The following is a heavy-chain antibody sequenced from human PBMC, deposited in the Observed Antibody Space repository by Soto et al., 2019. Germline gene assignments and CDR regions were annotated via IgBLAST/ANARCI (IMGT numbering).Heavy chain of an antibody. CDR2: ISSNGGST. Sequence: LRLSCSASGFTFSSYAMHWVRQAPGKGLEYVSAISSNGGSTYYADSVKGRFTISRDNSKNTLYLQMSSLRAEDTAVYYCVKGRPITGTNYYYYAMDVWGQGTTVTVSS. D-gene: IGHD1-20*01. CDR3: VKGRPITGTNYYYYAMDV. CDR1: GFTFSSYA. V-gene: IGHV3-64D*06. J-gene: IGHJ6*02.